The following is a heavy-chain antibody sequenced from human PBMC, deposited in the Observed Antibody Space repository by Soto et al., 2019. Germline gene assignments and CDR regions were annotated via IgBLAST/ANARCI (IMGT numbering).Heavy chain of an antibody. CDR2: ICYDGSNK. D-gene: IGHD3-3*01. V-gene: IGHV3-33*01. J-gene: IGHJ2*01. Sequence: GKGLEWRAVICYDGSNKYYADSVKGRFTISRDNSKNTLYLQMNSLRAEDTAVYYCARDKYYVFFFFQAEDGIRDVRSVSAFRLNRYSDL. CDR3: ARDKYYVFFFFQAEDGIRDVRSVSAFRLNRYSDL.